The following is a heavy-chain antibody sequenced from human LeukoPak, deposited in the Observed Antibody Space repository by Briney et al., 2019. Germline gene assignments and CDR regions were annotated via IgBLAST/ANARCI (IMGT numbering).Heavy chain of an antibody. CDR1: GGSISSGSYF. CDR3: ARGSGVESLFDY. CDR2: MYYSGSP. J-gene: IGHJ4*02. Sequence: KPSETLSLTCTVSGGSISSGSYFWSSIRQHPGRGLEWIGYMYYSGSPYYNPSLKSRLNMSVDTSKNQFSLTLSSVTAADTAVYYCARGSGVESLFDYWGQGTLVTVSS. V-gene: IGHV4-31*03. D-gene: IGHD3-10*01.